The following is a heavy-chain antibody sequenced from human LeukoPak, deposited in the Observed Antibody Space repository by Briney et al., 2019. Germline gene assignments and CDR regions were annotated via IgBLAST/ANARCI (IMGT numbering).Heavy chain of an antibody. V-gene: IGHV4-30-4*08. J-gene: IGHJ5*02. D-gene: IGHD3-22*01. CDR1: GGSIGSGDYY. Sequence: LSETLSLTCTVSGGSIGSGDYYWSWIRQPPGKGLEWIGYIYYSGSTYYNPSLKSRVTISVDTSKNQFSLKLSSVTAADTAVYYCARGDIGHYDSSGPYDPWGQGTLVTVSS. CDR3: ARGDIGHYDSSGPYDP. CDR2: IYYSGST.